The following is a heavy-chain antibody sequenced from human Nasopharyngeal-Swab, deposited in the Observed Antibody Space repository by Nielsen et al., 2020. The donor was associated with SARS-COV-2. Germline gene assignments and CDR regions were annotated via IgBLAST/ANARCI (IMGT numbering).Heavy chain of an antibody. D-gene: IGHD3-9*01. CDR3: ARDPYYDILTGYYYYYYMDV. J-gene: IGHJ6*03. V-gene: IGHV3-33*01. CDR2: IWYDGSNK. Sequence: GESLKISCAASGFTFSSYGMHWVRQAPGKGLEWVAVIWYDGSNKYYADSVKGRFTISRDNSKNTLYLQMNSLRAEDTAVYYCARDPYYDILTGYYYYYYMDVWGKGTTVTVS. CDR1: GFTFSSYG.